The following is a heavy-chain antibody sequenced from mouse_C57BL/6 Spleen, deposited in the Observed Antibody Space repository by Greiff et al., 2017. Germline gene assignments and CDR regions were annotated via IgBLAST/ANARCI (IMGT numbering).Heavy chain of an antibody. CDR1: GYAFSSSW. V-gene: IGHV1-82*01. CDR2: IYPGDGDP. D-gene: IGHD2-1*01. CDR3: TTDRGIYYADY. J-gene: IGHJ2*01. Sequence: QVQLKESGPELVKPGASVKISCKASGYAFSSSWMNWVKQRPGKGLEWIGRIYPGDGDPNYNGKFKGKDTMTADTSSNTAYLQLSSLTSEDTAVYYCTTDRGIYYADYWGQGTTLTVSA.